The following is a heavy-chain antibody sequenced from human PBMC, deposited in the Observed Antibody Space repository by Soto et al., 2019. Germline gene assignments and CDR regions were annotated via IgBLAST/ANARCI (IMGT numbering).Heavy chain of an antibody. CDR3: ARDQQGAQYWVDP. CDR1: GFTVSSYW. J-gene: IGHJ5*02. CDR2: INSDGSST. V-gene: IGHV3-74*01. Sequence: GGSLRLSCAACGFTVSSYWMHVVLKAPGKGLVWVSRINSDGSSTIYADSVKGRFTISRDNAKNTLYLQMNSLRAEDTAVYYCARDQQGAQYWVDPWGQGTLVTVSS. D-gene: IGHD1-26*01.